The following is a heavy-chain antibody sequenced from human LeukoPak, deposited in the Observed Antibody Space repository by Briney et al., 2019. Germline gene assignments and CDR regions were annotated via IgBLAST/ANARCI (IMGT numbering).Heavy chain of an antibody. CDR1: GGSISSSSYY. CDR2: SYSSGST. Sequence: PSETLSLTCTVSGGSISSSSYYWSWIRQPAGKGLEWIGHSYSSGSTNYNPSLKSRVTTSVDTSKNQFSLKLSSVTAADTAVYYCARARPTAMALPGYFDYWGQGTLVTVSS. V-gene: IGHV4-61*09. D-gene: IGHD5-18*01. J-gene: IGHJ4*02. CDR3: ARARPTAMALPGYFDY.